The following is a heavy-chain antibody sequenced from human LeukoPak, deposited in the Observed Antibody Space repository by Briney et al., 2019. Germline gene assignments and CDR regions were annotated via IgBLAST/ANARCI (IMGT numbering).Heavy chain of an antibody. CDR1: GFYFRSHG. D-gene: IGHD3-10*01. CDR3: AKDSGPDAFDI. V-gene: IGHV3-30*18. Sequence: GGAPRLSSGAPGFYFRSHGMLWVGQAPGKGVEWVAVISYDGSNKYYADSVKGRFTISRDNSKNTLYLQMNSLRAEDTAVYYCAKDSGPDAFDIWGQGTMVTVSS. CDR2: ISYDGSNK. J-gene: IGHJ3*02.